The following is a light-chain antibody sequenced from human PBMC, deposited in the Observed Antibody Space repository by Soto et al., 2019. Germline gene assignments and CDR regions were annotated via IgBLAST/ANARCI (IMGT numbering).Light chain of an antibody. J-gene: IGKJ3*01. V-gene: IGKV1-39*01. CDR3: QQSYSTPQFT. CDR2: AAS. Sequence: DIQMTQSPSSLSASVGYRVTITCRASQSISSYLNWYQQKPGKAPKLLIYAASSLQSWVTSRFSGSGSGTDFTLTISSLQHEDFATYSCQQSYSTPQFTFGPGTKVDIK. CDR1: QSISSY.